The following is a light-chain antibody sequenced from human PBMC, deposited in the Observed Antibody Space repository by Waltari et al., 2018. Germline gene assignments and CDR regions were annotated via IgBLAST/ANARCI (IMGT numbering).Light chain of an antibody. CDR3: QHYLRLPAT. CDR2: GAS. CDR1: QSVTRT. J-gene: IGKJ1*01. V-gene: IGKV3-20*01. Sequence: EIVLPQSPGPLSLSPRGRATPSCRASQSVTRTLAWYQQKPGQAPRLLIYGASNRATGIPDRFSGSGSGTDFSLTISRLEPEDFAVYYCQHYLRLPATFGQGTKVEIK.